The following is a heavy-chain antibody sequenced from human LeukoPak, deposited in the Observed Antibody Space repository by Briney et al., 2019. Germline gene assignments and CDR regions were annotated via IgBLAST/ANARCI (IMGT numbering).Heavy chain of an antibody. D-gene: IGHD6-6*01. CDR3: ARAFDSSSSIDY. V-gene: IGHV3-74*01. Sequence: GGSLRLSCAASGFTFSSYWMHWVRQAPGKGLVWVSRINSDGSSTFYADSVKGRFTISSDNAKNTLYLQMNSLRVEDTAVYYCARAFDSSSSIDYWGQGTLVTVSS. CDR1: GFTFSSYW. J-gene: IGHJ4*02. CDR2: INSDGSST.